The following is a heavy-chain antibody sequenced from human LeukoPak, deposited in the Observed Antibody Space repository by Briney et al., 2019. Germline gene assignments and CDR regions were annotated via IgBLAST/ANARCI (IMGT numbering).Heavy chain of an antibody. J-gene: IGHJ6*03. D-gene: IGHD2-15*01. CDR3: AKNGDRGAYCSGGSCYPYFYYYMDV. V-gene: IGHV3-23*01. CDR1: GFTFSSYA. CDR2: ISGSGGRT. Sequence: PGGSLRLSCAASGFTFSSYAMSWVRQAPGKGLEWVSAISGSGGRTYYADSVKGRVTISRDNSKTTLSLQMNSLRAEDTAIYYCAKNGDRGAYCSGGSCYPYFYYYMDVWGKGTTVTISS.